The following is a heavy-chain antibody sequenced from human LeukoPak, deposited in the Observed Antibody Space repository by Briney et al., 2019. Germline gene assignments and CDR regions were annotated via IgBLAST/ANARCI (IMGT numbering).Heavy chain of an antibody. CDR1: GGSFSGYY. D-gene: IGHD3-22*01. V-gene: IGHV4-34*01. J-gene: IGHJ4*02. CDR2: INHSGST. CDR3: ARVGGSGYYYVPQDFDY. Sequence: SETLSLTCAVYGGSFSGYYWSWIRQPPGKGLEWIGEINHSGSTNYNPSLKSRVTISVDTSKNQFSLKLSSVTAADTAVYYCARVGGSGYYYVPQDFDYWGQGTLVTVSS.